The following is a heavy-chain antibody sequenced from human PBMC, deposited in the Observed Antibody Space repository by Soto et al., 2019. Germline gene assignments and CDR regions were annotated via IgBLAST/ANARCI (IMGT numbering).Heavy chain of an antibody. V-gene: IGHV4-31*03. CDR1: GVVTFRGSYY. CDR2: IFNSGSA. Sequence: LSLTCSVSGVVTFRGSYYWSWIRERPGKGLECLGYIFNSGSAYYNPSLRSRVTISIDTSKDEFSLTLSAVTAADTAVYFCARGYSGYDYNFDYWGQGISVTVSS. J-gene: IGHJ4*02. CDR3: ARGYSGYDYNFDY. D-gene: IGHD5-12*01.